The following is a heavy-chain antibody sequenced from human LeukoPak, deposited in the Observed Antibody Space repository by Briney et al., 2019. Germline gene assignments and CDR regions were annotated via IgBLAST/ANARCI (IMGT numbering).Heavy chain of an antibody. Sequence: GGSLRLSCAASGFSFSDYYMSWIRQAPGKGLEWVSYISSRGGTVYYADSVKGRFTISRDNAKNSLYLQMNSLRVEDAAVYYCAREGSGSYFFDYWGQGTLVTVSS. D-gene: IGHD1-26*01. CDR2: ISSRGGTV. V-gene: IGHV3-11*04. CDR1: GFSFSDYY. CDR3: AREGSGSYFFDY. J-gene: IGHJ4*02.